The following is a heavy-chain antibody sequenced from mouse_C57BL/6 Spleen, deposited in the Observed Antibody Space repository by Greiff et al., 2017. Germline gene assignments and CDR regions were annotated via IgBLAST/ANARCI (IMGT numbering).Heavy chain of an antibody. Sequence: QVQLQQSGAELVRPGTSVKVSCKASGYAFTNYLIEWVKQRPGQGLEWIGVINPGSGGTTYNEKFTGKATLTADKSSSNAYMQLSSLPSEDYAVYFCARRGGRAFDYWGQGTTLTVSA. CDR3: ARRGGRAFDY. D-gene: IGHD3-3*01. V-gene: IGHV1-54*01. CDR2: INPGSGGT. J-gene: IGHJ2*01. CDR1: GYAFTNYL.